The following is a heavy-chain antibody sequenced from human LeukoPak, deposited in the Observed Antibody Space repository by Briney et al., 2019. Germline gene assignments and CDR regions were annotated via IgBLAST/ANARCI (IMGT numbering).Heavy chain of an antibody. V-gene: IGHV3-74*01. CDR3: ARNSNGMSN. J-gene: IGHJ4*02. CDR1: GFTFTNDG. Sequence: GGSLCHSCVTSGFTFTNDGMMWVRQAPGQGLVWVSYIKSDGRSTTYADSVKGRFTISRDNAKNTLYLQMSSQRAEDTAMYYCARNSNGMSNWGQGTLVIVSS. D-gene: IGHD2-8*01. CDR2: IKSDGRST.